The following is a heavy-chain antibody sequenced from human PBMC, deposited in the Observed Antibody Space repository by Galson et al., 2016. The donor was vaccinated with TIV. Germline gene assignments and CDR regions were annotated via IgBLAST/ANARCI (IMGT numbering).Heavy chain of an antibody. D-gene: IGHD3-3*01. CDR2: IYTSGST. J-gene: IGHJ3*02. V-gene: IGHV4-61*02. CDR3: ARERLGSGYHITSDAFDI. CDR1: GDSISRGAFY. Sequence: TLSLTCTVSGDSISRGAFYWSWLRQPAGKGLKWIGFIYTSGSTDYNPSLKSRVTISVDKSRNQFSLKLSSVTAADTAVYYCARERLGSGYHITSDAFDIWGQGTLVTVSS.